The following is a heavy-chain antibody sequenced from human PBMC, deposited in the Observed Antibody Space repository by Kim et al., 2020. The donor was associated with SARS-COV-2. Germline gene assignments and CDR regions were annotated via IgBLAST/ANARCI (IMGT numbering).Heavy chain of an antibody. CDR2: ISSSSSYI. J-gene: IGHJ5*02. V-gene: IGHV3-21*01. Sequence: GGSLRLSCAASGFTFSSYSMNWVRQAPGKGLEWVSSISSSSSYIYYADSVKGRFTISRDNAKNSLYLQMNSLRAEDTAVYYCARGARYDSSGHGAYNWFDPWGQGTLVTVSS. CDR3: ARGARYDSSGHGAYNWFDP. CDR1: GFTFSSYS. D-gene: IGHD3-22*01.